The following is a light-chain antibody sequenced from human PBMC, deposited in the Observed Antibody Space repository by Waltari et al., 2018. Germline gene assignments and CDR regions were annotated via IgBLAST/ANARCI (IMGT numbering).Light chain of an antibody. V-gene: IGKV4-1*01. CDR1: PSIFYSPNKNND. Sequence: DIVMTQSPDSLAVSLGERAPINFKSSPSIFYSPNKNNDLTWYKHKPGQPPKLLIYWASTRQSGVPDRISGSGSGTDFTLTISSLQAEDVAVYYCQQYFSTPYNFGQGTKLEIK. CDR3: QQYFSTPYN. J-gene: IGKJ2*01. CDR2: WAS.